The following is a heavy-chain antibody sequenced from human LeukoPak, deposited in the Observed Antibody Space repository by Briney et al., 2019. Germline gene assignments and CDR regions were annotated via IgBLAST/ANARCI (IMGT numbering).Heavy chain of an antibody. Sequence: GSLRLSCAASGCTFSSYGMHWVRQAPGKGLEWVAVIRYDGSNKYYAESVKGRFTISRDNSKNTLYLQMNSLRAEDTAVYYCVRERAGPFDPWGQGTLVTVSS. D-gene: IGHD1-14*01. V-gene: IGHV3-33*01. J-gene: IGHJ5*02. CDR3: VRERAGPFDP. CDR2: IRYDGSNK. CDR1: GCTFSSYG.